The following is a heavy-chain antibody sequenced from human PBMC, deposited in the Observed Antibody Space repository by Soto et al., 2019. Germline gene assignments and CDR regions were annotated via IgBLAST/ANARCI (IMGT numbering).Heavy chain of an antibody. CDR2: AYSSGST. J-gene: IGHJ4*02. CDR1: GGSISSSSYW. D-gene: IGHD3-9*01. CDR3: ARLEGLATISYYFDF. Sequence: SETLSLTCTVSGGSISSSSYWWGWIRQSPSMGLDWIGSAYSSGSTYYSPSLKSRVTISLDTSKNQFSLKLTSVTAADSAVYYCARLEGLATISYYFDFWGPGALVTVSS. V-gene: IGHV4-39*01.